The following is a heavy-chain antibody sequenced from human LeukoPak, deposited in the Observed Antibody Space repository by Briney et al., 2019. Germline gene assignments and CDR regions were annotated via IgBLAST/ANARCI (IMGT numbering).Heavy chain of an antibody. V-gene: IGHV4-34*01. CDR3: AIKYSRGPNAFDI. D-gene: IGHD6-6*01. CDR2: INHSGST. Sequence: SETLSLTCAVYGGSFSGYYWSWIRQPPGEGLEWIGEINHSGSTNYNPSLKSRVTISVDTSKNQFSLKLSSVTAADTAVYYCAIKYSRGPNAFDIWGQGTMVTVSS. CDR1: GGSFSGYY. J-gene: IGHJ3*02.